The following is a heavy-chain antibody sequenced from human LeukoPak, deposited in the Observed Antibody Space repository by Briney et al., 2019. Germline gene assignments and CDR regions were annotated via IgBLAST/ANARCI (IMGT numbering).Heavy chain of an antibody. J-gene: IGHJ4*02. V-gene: IGHV1-18*01. Sequence: ASVKVSCTASGYTLTTYGISWVRQAPGQGLEWMGWIRTYNGDTNYAQKLQGRVTMTTDTSTTTAYMELRSLRSDDTAVYYCARDGAQYNWNAEWSSGEGTFDYWGQGTLVTVSS. CDR1: GYTLTTYG. CDR2: IRTYNGDT. CDR3: ARDGAQYNWNAEWSSGEGTFDY. D-gene: IGHD1-1*01.